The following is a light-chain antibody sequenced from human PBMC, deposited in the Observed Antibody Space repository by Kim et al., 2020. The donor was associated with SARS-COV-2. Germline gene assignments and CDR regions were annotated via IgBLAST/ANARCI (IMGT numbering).Light chain of an antibody. CDR1: KVGDKY. V-gene: IGLV3-1*01. Sequence: VSPGQTATITFSGDKVGDKYACWYQQKAGQSPVLVIYQDDKRPSGIPERFSGSNSGNTATLTISGTQAMDESDYYCQAWDSSTSGVFGGGTQLTVL. CDR3: QAWDSSTSGV. CDR2: QDD. J-gene: IGLJ3*02.